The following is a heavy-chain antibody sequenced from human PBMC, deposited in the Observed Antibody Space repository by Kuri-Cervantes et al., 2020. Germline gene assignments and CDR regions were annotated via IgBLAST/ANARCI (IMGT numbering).Heavy chain of an antibody. Sequence: GGSLRLSCAASGFTFSSYWMHWVRQAPGKGLVWVSRINSDGSSTSYADSVKGRFTISRDNAKNTLYLQMNSLRAEDTAVYYCAREQQPQWGLCYFDLWGRGTLVTVSS. D-gene: IGHD6-13*01. V-gene: IGHV3-74*01. CDR1: GFTFSSYW. CDR2: INSDGSST. J-gene: IGHJ2*01. CDR3: AREQQPQWGLCYFDL.